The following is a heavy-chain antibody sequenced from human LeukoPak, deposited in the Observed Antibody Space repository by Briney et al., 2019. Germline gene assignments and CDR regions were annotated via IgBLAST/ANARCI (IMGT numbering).Heavy chain of an antibody. CDR3: AKWGDYDILTGYYDSDY. Sequence: GGSLRLSCAASGFTFSNYAMSRVRQAPGKGLEWVSAIGGRGGGTYYADSVKGRFTVSRDDSKNTLYLQMNSLRAEDTAVYYCAKWGDYDILTGYYDSDYWGQGTLVTVSS. V-gene: IGHV3-23*01. CDR2: IGGRGGGT. D-gene: IGHD3-9*01. J-gene: IGHJ4*02. CDR1: GFTFSNYA.